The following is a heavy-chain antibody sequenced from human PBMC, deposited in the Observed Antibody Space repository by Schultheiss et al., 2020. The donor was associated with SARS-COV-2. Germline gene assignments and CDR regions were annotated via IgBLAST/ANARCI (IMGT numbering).Heavy chain of an antibody. CDR3: ARLYSIYAYYYYGMDV. V-gene: IGHV4-34*01. D-gene: IGHD4-11*01. Sequence: SETLSLTCAVYGGSFSGYYWSWIRQPPGKGLEWIGEINHSGSTNYNPSLKSRVTISVDTSKNQFSLKLSSVTAADTAVYYCARLYSIYAYYYYGMDVWGQGTTVTVSS. J-gene: IGHJ6*02. CDR1: GGSFSGYY. CDR2: INHSGST.